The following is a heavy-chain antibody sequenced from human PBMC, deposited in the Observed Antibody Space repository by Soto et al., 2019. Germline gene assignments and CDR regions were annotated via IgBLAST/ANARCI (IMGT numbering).Heavy chain of an antibody. J-gene: IGHJ4*02. CDR2: ISISGGST. CDR1: GFTFSNYA. D-gene: IGHD1-26*01. V-gene: IGHV3-23*04. Sequence: EVQLVESGGGLVKPGGSLRLSCAASGFTFSNYAMSWVRQAPGKGPEWVSAISISGGSTYYADSVKGRFTISRDKSKNTLYLQMNSLRAEDTAVYYCAKGRQWELPLDYWGQGTLVTVSS. CDR3: AKGRQWELPLDY.